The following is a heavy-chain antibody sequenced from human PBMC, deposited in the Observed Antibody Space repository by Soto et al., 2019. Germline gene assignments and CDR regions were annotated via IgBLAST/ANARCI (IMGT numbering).Heavy chain of an antibody. Sequence: KVTSEERGDAINCIAISWLRQAHGQRLEWMGWISAYNGNTNYAQKLQGRVTMTTDTSTSTAYLELRSLRSYHTALYYSARGFHRSGRSEYYYYGLDVWGEATTVTLPS. J-gene: IGHJ6*02. V-gene: IGHV1-18*01. CDR2: ISAYNGNT. CDR1: GDAINCIA. CDR3: ARGFHRSGRSEYYYYGLDV. D-gene: IGHD1-26*01.